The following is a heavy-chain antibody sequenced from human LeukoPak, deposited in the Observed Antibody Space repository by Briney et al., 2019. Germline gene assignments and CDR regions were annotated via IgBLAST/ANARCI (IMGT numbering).Heavy chain of an antibody. CDR1: GGSISSGGYY. Sequence: SETLSLTCTVSGGSISSGGYYWSWIRQHPGKGLEWIGYIYYSGSTYYNPSLKSRVTISVDTSENQFSLKLSSVTAADTAVHYCARDSRIAAAAPGAYYYYGMDVWGKGTTVTVSS. CDR2: IYYSGST. V-gene: IGHV4-31*03. D-gene: IGHD6-13*01. CDR3: ARDSRIAAAAPGAYYYYGMDV. J-gene: IGHJ6*04.